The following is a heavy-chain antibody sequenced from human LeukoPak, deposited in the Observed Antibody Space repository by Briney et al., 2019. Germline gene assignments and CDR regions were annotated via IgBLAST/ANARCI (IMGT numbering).Heavy chain of an antibody. CDR1: GYTFTSYY. D-gene: IGHD3-9*01. CDR3: ARGYTVLRYFDWPTNYYYYYYMDV. CDR2: INPSGGST. J-gene: IGHJ6*03. V-gene: IGHV1-46*01. Sequence: GASVKVSCKASGYTFTSYYMHWVRQAPGQGLEWMGIINPSGGSTSYAQKFQGRVTMTRDTSTSTVYMELSSLRSEDTAVYYCARGYTVLRYFDWPTNYYYYYYMDVWGKGTTVTISS.